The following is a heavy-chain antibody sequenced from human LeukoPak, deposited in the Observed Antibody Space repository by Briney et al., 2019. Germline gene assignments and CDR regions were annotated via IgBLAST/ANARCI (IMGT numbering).Heavy chain of an antibody. Sequence: SETLSLTCTVSGGSISTYYWSWIRQPPGKGLEWIGYIYYSGSTNYNPSLKSRVTISVDTSKNQFSLKLSSVTAADTAVYYCARVRRDGYNSPDYWGQGTLVTVSS. D-gene: IGHD5-24*01. V-gene: IGHV4-59*01. CDR2: IYYSGST. CDR3: ARVRRDGYNSPDY. J-gene: IGHJ4*02. CDR1: GGSISTYY.